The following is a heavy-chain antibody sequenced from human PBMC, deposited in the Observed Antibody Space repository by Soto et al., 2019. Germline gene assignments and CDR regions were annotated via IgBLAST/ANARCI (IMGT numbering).Heavy chain of an antibody. CDR2: IWYDGSNK. V-gene: IGHV3-33*01. J-gene: IGHJ6*03. Sequence: PGGSLRLSCAASGFTFSSYGMHWVRQAPGKGLEWVAVIWYDGSNKYYADSVKGRFTISRDNSKNTLYLQMNSLRAEDTAVYYCARVEGRISYYHKDVWGKGTTVTVSS. CDR1: GFTFSSYG. CDR3: ARVEGRISYYHKDV.